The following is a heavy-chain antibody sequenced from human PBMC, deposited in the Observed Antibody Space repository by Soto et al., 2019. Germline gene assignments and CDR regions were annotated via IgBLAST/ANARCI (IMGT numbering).Heavy chain of an antibody. D-gene: IGHD6-6*01. CDR2: ISSSSSYI. V-gene: IGHV3-21*01. CDR1: GFTFSSYS. J-gene: IGHJ6*02. CDR3: AITREYGSSSVYYYYGLDV. Sequence: GGSLRLSCAASGFTFSSYSMNWVRQAPGKGLEWVSSISSSSSYIYYADSVKGRFTISRDNAKNSLYLQMNSLRAEDTAVYYSAITREYGSSSVYYYYGLDVWGQGTTVTVSS.